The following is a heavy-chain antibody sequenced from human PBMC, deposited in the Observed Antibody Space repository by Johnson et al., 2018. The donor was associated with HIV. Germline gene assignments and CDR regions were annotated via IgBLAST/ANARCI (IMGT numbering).Heavy chain of an antibody. CDR1: GFTFSSYA. V-gene: IGHV3-13*01. CDR2: IDTAGDT. J-gene: IGHJ3*02. D-gene: IGHD2-15*01. Sequence: VQLVESGGGVVRPGGSLRLSCAASGFTFSSYAMHWVRQTTGKGLEWVSVIDTAGDTYYAGSVKGRFTISRENAKKSLYLQMNRLKTEDTAVYYCTKLVGYCSGGGCYTPGDIWGQGTMVTVSS. CDR3: TKLVGYCSGGGCYTPGDI.